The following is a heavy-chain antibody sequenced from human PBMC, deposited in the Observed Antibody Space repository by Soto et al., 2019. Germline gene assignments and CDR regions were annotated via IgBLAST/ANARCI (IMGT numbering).Heavy chain of an antibody. D-gene: IGHD2-2*03. Sequence: EVQLLESGGGLVQPGGSLRLSCAASGFTFSSYAMSWVRQAPGKGLEWVSAISGSGGSTYYADSVKGRFTISRDNSKNKLYLQMNCVRAADTAVYYCAKEGGYCSSTSCYGRVYYWGQGTLVTVSS. CDR3: AKEGGYCSSTSCYGRVYY. V-gene: IGHV3-23*01. CDR2: ISGSGGST. CDR1: GFTFSSYA. J-gene: IGHJ4*02.